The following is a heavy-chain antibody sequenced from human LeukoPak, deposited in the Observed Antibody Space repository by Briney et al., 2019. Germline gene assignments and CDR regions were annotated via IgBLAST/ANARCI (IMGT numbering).Heavy chain of an antibody. J-gene: IGHJ4*02. CDR3: AKDREYDDSCDYNG. CDR2: IIPIFGTA. V-gene: IGHV1-69*13. Sequence: GASVTVSCTASGGTFSIYAISWVRQAPGQGLEWMGGIIPIFGTANYAQKFQGRVTITADESTSTAYMELSSLRSEDTAVYYCAKDREYDDSCDYNGWGQGTLVTVSS. D-gene: IGHD3-22*01. CDR1: GGTFSIYA.